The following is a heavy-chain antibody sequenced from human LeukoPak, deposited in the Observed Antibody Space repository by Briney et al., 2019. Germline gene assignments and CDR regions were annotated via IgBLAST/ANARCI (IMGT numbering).Heavy chain of an antibody. CDR2: FDPEDGET. Sequence: ASVKVSCKVSGYTLTELSMHWVRQAPGKGLEWMGGFDPEDGETIYARKFQGRVTMTEDTSTDTAYMELSSLRSEDTAVYYCATKISGAGNWFDPWGQGTLITVSS. V-gene: IGHV1-24*01. J-gene: IGHJ5*02. CDR1: GYTLTELS. D-gene: IGHD1-26*01. CDR3: ATKISGAGNWFDP.